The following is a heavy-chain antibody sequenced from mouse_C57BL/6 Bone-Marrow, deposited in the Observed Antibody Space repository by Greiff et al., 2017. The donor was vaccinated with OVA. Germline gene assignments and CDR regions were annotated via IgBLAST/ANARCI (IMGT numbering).Heavy chain of an antibody. Sequence: VMLVESGAELARPGASVKLSCKASGYTFTSYGISWVKQRTGQGLEWIGEIYPRSGNTYYNEKFKGKATLTADKSSSTAYMELRSLQSEDSAVYFCARVVYYFDYWGQGTTLTVSS. CDR1: GYTFTSYG. CDR3: ARVVYYFDY. J-gene: IGHJ2*01. CDR2: IYPRSGNT. V-gene: IGHV1-81*01.